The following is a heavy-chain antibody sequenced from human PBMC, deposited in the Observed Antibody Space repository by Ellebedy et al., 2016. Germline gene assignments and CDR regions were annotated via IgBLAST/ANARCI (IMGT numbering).Heavy chain of an antibody. J-gene: IGHJ4*02. Sequence: GESLKISXAASGFTFSDYYMSWIRQAPGKGLEWVSYISSSSSYTNYADSVKGRFTISRDNSKNTLYLQMNSLRADDTAVYYCAKGPAYFYDSSGYSDYWGQGALVTVSS. CDR3: AKGPAYFYDSSGYSDY. V-gene: IGHV3-11*05. CDR2: ISSSSSYT. CDR1: GFTFSDYY. D-gene: IGHD3-22*01.